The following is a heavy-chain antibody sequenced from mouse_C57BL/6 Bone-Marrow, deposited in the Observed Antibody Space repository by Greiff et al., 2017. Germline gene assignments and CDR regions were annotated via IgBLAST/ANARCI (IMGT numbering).Heavy chain of an antibody. CDR1: GFNIKDDY. V-gene: IGHV14-4*01. J-gene: IGHJ3*01. Sequence: VQLQQSGAELVRPGASVKLSCTASGFNIKDDYMHWVKQRPEQGLEWIGWIDPENGDTEYASKFQGKANITADTSSNTAYLQLSSLTSEDTAVYYCTTIYYDYAWFAYWGQGTLVTVSA. CDR2: IDPENGDT. D-gene: IGHD2-4*01. CDR3: TTIYYDYAWFAY.